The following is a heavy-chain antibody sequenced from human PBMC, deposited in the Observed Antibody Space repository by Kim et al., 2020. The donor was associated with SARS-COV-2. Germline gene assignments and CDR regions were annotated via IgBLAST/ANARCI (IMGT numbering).Heavy chain of an antibody. V-gene: IGHV6-1*01. CDR2: TYYRSKWYN. Sequence: SQTLSLTCAISGDSVSSNSAAWNWIRQSPSRGLEWLGRTYYRSKWYNDYAVSVKSRITINPDTSKNQFSLQLNSVTPEDTAVYYCARGFGLASGLRFFYYKDVWGKGTTVTVSS. CDR1: GDSVSSNSAA. J-gene: IGHJ6*03. CDR3: ARGFGLASGLRFFYYKDV. D-gene: IGHD3-3*01.